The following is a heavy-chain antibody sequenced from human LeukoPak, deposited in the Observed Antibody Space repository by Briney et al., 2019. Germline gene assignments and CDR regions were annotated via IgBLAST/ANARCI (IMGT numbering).Heavy chain of an antibody. CDR1: GGSFSGYY. Sequence: SETLSLTCAVYGGSFSGYYWSWLRQPPGKGLEWIGEINHSGSTNYNPSLKSRVTISVDTSKNQFSLKLSSVTAADTAVYYCARGAPRIAVAGKFDYWGREPLVPVSS. D-gene: IGHD6-19*01. CDR2: INHSGST. V-gene: IGHV4-34*01. CDR3: ARGAPRIAVAGKFDY. J-gene: IGHJ4*02.